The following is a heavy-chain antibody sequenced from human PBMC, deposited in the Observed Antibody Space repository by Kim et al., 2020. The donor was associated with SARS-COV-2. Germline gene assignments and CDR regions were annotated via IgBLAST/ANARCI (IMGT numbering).Heavy chain of an antibody. V-gene: IGHV3-23*01. D-gene: IGHD3-3*01. J-gene: IGHJ5*01. Sequence: GGSLRLSCAGSGFTFSNHAMTWVRQGPGKGLEWVSTIGSGGLSIEYVDSVNGRFTISRDNSKNTMSLHMNSLRAEDTAVYFCSKHFGNDAANRWFESWVQGTLVTVSS. CDR3: SKHFGNDAANRWFES. CDR1: GFTFSNHA. CDR2: IGSGGLSI.